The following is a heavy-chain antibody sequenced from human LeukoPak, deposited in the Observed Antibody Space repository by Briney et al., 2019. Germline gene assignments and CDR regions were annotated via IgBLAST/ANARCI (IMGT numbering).Heavy chain of an antibody. J-gene: IGHJ4*02. Sequence: GGSLRLSCTVSGFTVSSNSMSWVRQAPGKGLEWVSFIYSDNTHYSDSVKGRFTISRDNSKNTLYLQMNSLRAEDTAVYYCARGYYYDSSGCFDYWGQGTLVTVSS. CDR2: IYSDNT. V-gene: IGHV3-53*01. D-gene: IGHD3-22*01. CDR1: GFTVSSNS. CDR3: ARGYYYDSSGCFDY.